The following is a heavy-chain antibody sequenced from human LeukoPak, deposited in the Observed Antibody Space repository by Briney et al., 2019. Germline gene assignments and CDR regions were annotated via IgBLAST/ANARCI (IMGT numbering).Heavy chain of an antibody. V-gene: IGHV3-11*01. Sequence: GGSLRLSRAASGFTFSDYYMSWIRQAPGKGLEWVSYISSSGSTIYYADSVKGRFTISRDNAKNSLYLQMNSLRAEDTAVYYCARDLEDYYDSSGFDDAFDIWGQGTMVTVSS. J-gene: IGHJ3*02. CDR1: GFTFSDYY. CDR3: ARDLEDYYDSSGFDDAFDI. D-gene: IGHD3-22*01. CDR2: ISSSGSTI.